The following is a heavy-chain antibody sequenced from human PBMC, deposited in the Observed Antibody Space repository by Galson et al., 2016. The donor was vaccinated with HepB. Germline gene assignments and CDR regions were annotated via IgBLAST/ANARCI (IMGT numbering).Heavy chain of an antibody. D-gene: IGHD3-3*01. CDR3: AKGGNYYYWSAYFGS. CDR1: GFKFTDYS. CDR2: ISGRGDYI. Sequence: SLRLSCAASGFKFTDYSMNWVRQAPGTGPEWVSSISGRGDYIYYADSIKGRFSISRDNAKNSVYLQMNSLRAEDTAVYYCAKGGNYYYWSAYFGSWGQGTLVTVSS. V-gene: IGHV3-21*01. J-gene: IGHJ4*02.